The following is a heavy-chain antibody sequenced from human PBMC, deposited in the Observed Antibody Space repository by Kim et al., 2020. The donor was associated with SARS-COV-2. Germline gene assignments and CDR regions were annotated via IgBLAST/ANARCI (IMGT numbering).Heavy chain of an antibody. J-gene: IGHJ4*02. CDR1: GGSISTTSYF. CDR2: LYSSGSA. D-gene: IGHD3-10*01. V-gene: IGHV4-39*06. CDR3: AGVYSYGGRVLDS. Sequence: SETLSLTCTVSGGSISTTSYFWGWLRPPPGTGLEWFGNLYSSGSAYYNPSLKSRVTISINTSKNLYLLRLSPVTAAATAMYYCAGVYSYGGRVLDSWGQG.